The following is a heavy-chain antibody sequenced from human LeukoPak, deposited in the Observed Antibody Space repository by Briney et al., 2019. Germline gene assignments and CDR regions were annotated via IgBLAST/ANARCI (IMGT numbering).Heavy chain of an antibody. Sequence: GGSLRLSCAASGFTFSSYAMSWFRQAPGKGLEWVGFIRSKAYGGTTEYAASVKGRFTISRDDSKSIAYLQMNSLKTEDTAVYYCTRGTGWGQGTLVTVSS. CDR3: TRGTG. CDR2: IRSKAYGGTT. CDR1: GFTFSSYA. V-gene: IGHV3-49*03. J-gene: IGHJ4*02. D-gene: IGHD3/OR15-3a*01.